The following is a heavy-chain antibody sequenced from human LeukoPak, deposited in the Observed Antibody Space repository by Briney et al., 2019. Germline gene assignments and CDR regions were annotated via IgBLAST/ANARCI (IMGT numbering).Heavy chain of an antibody. V-gene: IGHV4-4*07. CDR3: ARVGVVPAAIPIYYYYYSMDV. J-gene: IGHJ6*02. Sequence: PPETLSLTCTVSGGSISSYYWSWIRQPAGKGLEWIGRIYTSGSTNYNPSLKSRVTMSVDTSKNQFSLKLSSVTAADTAVYYCARVGVVPAAIPIYYYYYSMDVWGQGTTVTVSS. CDR1: GGSISSYY. CDR2: IYTSGST. D-gene: IGHD2-2*01.